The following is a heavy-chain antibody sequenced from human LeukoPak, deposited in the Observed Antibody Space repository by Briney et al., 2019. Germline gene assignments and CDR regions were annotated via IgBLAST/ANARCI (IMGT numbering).Heavy chain of an antibody. CDR2: IYYSGST. V-gene: IGHV4-39*01. CDR3: ASIRSYGTY. CDR1: GGSISSSYY. D-gene: IGHD5-18*01. Sequence: PSETLSLTCTVSGGSISSSYYWGWIRQPPGKGLEWIGSIYYSGSTYYNPSLKSRVTISVDTSKNQFSLKLSSVTAADTAVYYCASIRSYGTYWGQGTLVTVSS. J-gene: IGHJ4*02.